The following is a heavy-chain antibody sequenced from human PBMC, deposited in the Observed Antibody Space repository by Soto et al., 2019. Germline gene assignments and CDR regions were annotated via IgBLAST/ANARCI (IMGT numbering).Heavy chain of an antibody. D-gene: IGHD1-26*01. CDR1: RDTFTSCY. CDR2: INPHGGST. J-gene: IGHJ5*02. V-gene: IGHV1-46*01. Sequence: GASVKVSCKAPRDTFTSCYMNWVRRAPGQGLEWMGVINPHGGSTAYAQKFKGRVTLTRDTSASTVYMEVSSLTSEDTAMYYCARSSGGNFGIIIEGTNWFAPWGQGTLVTVSS. CDR3: ARSSGGNFGIIIEGTNWFAP.